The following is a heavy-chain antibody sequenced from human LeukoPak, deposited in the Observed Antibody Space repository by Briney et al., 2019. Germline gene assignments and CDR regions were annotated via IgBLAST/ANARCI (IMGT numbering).Heavy chain of an antibody. V-gene: IGHV4-59*01. D-gene: IGHD1-26*01. Sequence: SETLSLTCTVSGGAISGYYWIWIRQPPGKGLEWIGYIHYSGSTDYSPSLKSRVTISVDSSKKQFSLKLSSVTAADTAVYYCARSATSGSFEPSTWGQGTLVTVSS. CDR2: IHYSGST. CDR1: GGAISGYY. J-gene: IGHJ5*02. CDR3: ARSATSGSFEPST.